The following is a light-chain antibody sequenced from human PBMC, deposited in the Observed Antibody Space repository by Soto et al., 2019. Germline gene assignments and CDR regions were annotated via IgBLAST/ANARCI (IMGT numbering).Light chain of an antibody. CDR3: QQSRNSPLT. J-gene: IGKJ4*01. CDR1: QNVYNN. V-gene: IGKV3-15*01. CDR2: DAS. Sequence: EIVMTQSPATLSVSPGEGATLSCKASQNVYNNLAWYQPRPGQPPRLLIYDASTRATGISARFSGSGYGTEFTLTISSLQSEDFALYFCQQSRNSPLTFGGGTKVEIK.